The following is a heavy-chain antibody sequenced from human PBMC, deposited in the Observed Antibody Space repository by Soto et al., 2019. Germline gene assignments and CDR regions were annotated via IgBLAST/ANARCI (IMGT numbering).Heavy chain of an antibody. CDR1: GETLNSNP. CDR3: ARKSGRDCHSGGGCFSLDV. CDR2: IVPLSDRT. Sequence: QVQLVQSGAEVKKPGSSLKVSCKVFGETLNSNPIGWVRQAPGQGLEWVGGIVPLSDRTNYAQELQGSVTVTAEGSTSTVYMELSNLRSADTAVYYCARKSGRDCHSGGGCFSLDVWGQGSLITVSS. J-gene: IGHJ4*02. D-gene: IGHD2-15*01. V-gene: IGHV1-69*01.